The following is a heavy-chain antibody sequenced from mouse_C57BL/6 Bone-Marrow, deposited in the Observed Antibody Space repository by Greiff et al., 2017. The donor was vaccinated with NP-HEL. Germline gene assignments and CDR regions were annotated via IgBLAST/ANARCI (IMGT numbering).Heavy chain of an antibody. CDR3: ARRFVTTWYFDV. CDR2: IHPDSGST. CDR1: GYTFTSYW. Sequence: QVQLLQPGAELVKPGASVKLSCKASGYTFTSYWMHWVKQRPGQGLEWIGMIHPDSGSTNYNEKFKSKATLTVDKSSSTAYMQLSSLTSEDSAVYYCARRFVTTWYFDVWGTGTTVTVSS. J-gene: IGHJ1*03. D-gene: IGHD1-1*01. V-gene: IGHV1-64*01.